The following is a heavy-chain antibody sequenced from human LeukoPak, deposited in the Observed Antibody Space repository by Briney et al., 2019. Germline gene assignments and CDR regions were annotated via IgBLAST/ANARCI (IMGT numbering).Heavy chain of an antibody. CDR1: GYTFTGHY. V-gene: IGHV1-2*02. D-gene: IGHD5-24*01. CDR2: INPKTGDT. Sequence: ASVKVSCKASGYTFTGHYIYWVRQSPGQGLEWMGWINPKTGDTDSVQRFQGRVSMTRDPSLNTTFMDLSRLRSDDTAAYYCARAASHYNFRDNYYFLDVWGGGTTVTVSS. CDR3: ARAASHYNFRDNYYFLDV. J-gene: IGHJ6*03.